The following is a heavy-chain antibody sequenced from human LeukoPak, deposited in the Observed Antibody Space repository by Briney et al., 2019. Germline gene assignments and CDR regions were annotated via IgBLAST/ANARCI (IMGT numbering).Heavy chain of an antibody. Sequence: GGSLRLSCAASGFTFSSYSMNWVRQAPGKGLEWVSSISSSSSYIYYADSVKGRFTISRDNAKNSLYLQMNSLRAEDTAVYYCARDHCRGGSCYSGYYYYYMDVWGKGTTVTISS. CDR3: ARDHCRGGSCYSGYYYYYMDV. V-gene: IGHV3-21*01. CDR1: GFTFSSYS. J-gene: IGHJ6*03. D-gene: IGHD2-15*01. CDR2: ISSSSSYI.